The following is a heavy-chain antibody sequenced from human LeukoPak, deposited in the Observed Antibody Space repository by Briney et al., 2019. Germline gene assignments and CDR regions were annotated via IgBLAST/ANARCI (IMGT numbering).Heavy chain of an antibody. D-gene: IGHD3-10*01. CDR2: IRRDGSET. V-gene: IGHV3-7*01. CDR1: GFTFSNYW. CDR3: VRDSLLWFGEIDY. J-gene: IGHJ4*02. Sequence: AGGSLRLSCAASGFTFSNYWMTWVRRAPGKGLEWVANIRRDGSETHYVDSVMGRFTISRDNAKNSLYLQINNLRDDDTAVYYCVRDSLLWFGEIDYWGQGTLVSVSS.